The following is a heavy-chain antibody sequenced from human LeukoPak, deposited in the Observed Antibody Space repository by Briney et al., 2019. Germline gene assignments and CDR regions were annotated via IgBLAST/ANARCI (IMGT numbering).Heavy chain of an antibody. J-gene: IGHJ4*02. CDR2: FSGSDGST. V-gene: IGHV3-23*01. CDR1: GFTFSSYA. Sequence: GGSLSLSCAASGFTFSSYAMNWVRQAPGKGLEWVSGFSGSDGSTYYADSVKGRFTISRDNSKNTLYLQMNSLRSEDTAVYYCAKAFYPGEGTYYFDYWGQGTLVTVSS. CDR3: AKAFYPGEGTYYFDY. D-gene: IGHD1-1*01.